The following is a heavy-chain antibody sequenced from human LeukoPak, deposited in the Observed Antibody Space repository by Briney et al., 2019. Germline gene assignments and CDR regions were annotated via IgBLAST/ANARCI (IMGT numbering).Heavy chain of an antibody. V-gene: IGHV4-61*01. CDR1: GGSVSSGSYY. D-gene: IGHD1-26*01. CDR2: IYYSGIT. Sequence: SETLSLTCTVSGGSVSSGSYYWSWIRQPPGKGLEWIGYIYYSGITNYNPSLRSRVTISVDTSKNQFSLRLSSVTAADTAVFYCARGGIVGATNFDHWGQGTLVTVSS. CDR3: ARGGIVGATNFDH. J-gene: IGHJ4*02.